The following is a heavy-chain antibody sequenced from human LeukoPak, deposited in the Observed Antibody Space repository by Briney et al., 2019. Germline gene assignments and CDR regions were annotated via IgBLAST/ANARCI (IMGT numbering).Heavy chain of an antibody. Sequence: ASVKVSCKASGYTFTGYYMHWVRQAPGQGLEWVGWINPNSGGTNYAQKFQGRVTMTWDTSISTAYMELSRLRSDDTAVYYCARESVGSSSPGGGSYYYYGMDVWGQGTTVTVSS. J-gene: IGHJ6*02. CDR2: INPNSGGT. CDR3: ARESVGSSSPGGGSYYYYGMDV. V-gene: IGHV1-2*02. D-gene: IGHD6-6*01. CDR1: GYTFTGYY.